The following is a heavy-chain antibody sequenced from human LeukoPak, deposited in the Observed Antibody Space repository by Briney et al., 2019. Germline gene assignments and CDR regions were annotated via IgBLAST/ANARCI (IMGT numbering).Heavy chain of an antibody. CDR1: GGSISSYY. CDR3: ARQREDYYGSGSRNWFDP. D-gene: IGHD3-10*01. V-gene: IGHV4-59*08. Sequence: SETLSLTCTVSGGSISSYYWSWIRQPPGKGLEWIGYIYYSGSTDYNPSLKSRVTISVDTSKNQFSLKLSSVTAADTAVYYCARQREDYYGSGSRNWFDPWGQGTLVTVSS. CDR2: IYYSGST. J-gene: IGHJ5*02.